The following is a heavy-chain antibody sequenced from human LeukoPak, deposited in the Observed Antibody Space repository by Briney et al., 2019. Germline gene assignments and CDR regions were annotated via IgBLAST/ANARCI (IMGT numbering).Heavy chain of an antibody. V-gene: IGHV3-48*01. CDR1: GSTFSSYS. Sequence: DPGGSLRLSCAASGSTFSSYSMNWVRQAPGKGLEWVSYISSSSSTIYYADSVKGRFTISRDNAKNSLYLQMNSLRAEDTAVYYCTRETPYSSSWTVFDYWGQGTLVTVSS. D-gene: IGHD6-13*01. CDR2: ISSSSSTI. CDR3: TRETPYSSSWTVFDY. J-gene: IGHJ4*02.